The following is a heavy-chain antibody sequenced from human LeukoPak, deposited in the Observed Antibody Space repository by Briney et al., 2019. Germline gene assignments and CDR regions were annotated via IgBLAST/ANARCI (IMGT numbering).Heavy chain of an antibody. J-gene: IGHJ5*02. CDR1: GYIFTSYG. V-gene: IGHV1-18*01. Sequence: ASVKVSCKASGYIFTSYGISWVRQAPGQGLEWMGWISAYNGNTNYAQKLQGRVTMTTDTSTSTAYMELRSLRSDDTAVYYCARGAPVKNYVWGSYRYAQNWFDPWGQGNPGHRLL. D-gene: IGHD3-16*02. CDR2: ISAYNGNT. CDR3: ARGAPVKNYVWGSYRYAQNWFDP.